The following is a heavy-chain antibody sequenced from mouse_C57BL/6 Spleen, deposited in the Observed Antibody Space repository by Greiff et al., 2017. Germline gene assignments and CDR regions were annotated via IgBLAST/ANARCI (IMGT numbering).Heavy chain of an antibody. D-gene: IGHD1-1*01. V-gene: IGHV1-82*01. CDR2: IYPGDGDT. J-gene: IGHJ1*03. Sequence: VQLQQSGPELVKPGASVKISCKASGYAFSSSWMNWVKQRPGKGLEWIGRIYPGDGDTNYNGKFKGKATLTADKSSSTAYMQLSSLTSEDSAVYFCARYFHYDGSSYWYFDVWGTGTTVTVSS. CDR1: GYAFSSSW. CDR3: ARYFHYDGSSYWYFDV.